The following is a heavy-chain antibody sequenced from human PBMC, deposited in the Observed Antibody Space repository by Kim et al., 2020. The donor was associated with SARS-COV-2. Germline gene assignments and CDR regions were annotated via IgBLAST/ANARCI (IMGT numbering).Heavy chain of an antibody. CDR3: ARAVVVTARFDY. D-gene: IGHD2-21*02. CDR2: T. V-gene: IGHV1-18*01. Sequence: TKFAQKLQGRVTMTIATSTSTAYMELRSLRSDDTAVYYCARAVVVTARFDYWGQGTLVIVSS. J-gene: IGHJ4*02.